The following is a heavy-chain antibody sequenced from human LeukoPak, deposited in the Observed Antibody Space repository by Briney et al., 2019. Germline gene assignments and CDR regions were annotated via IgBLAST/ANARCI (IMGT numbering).Heavy chain of an antibody. CDR3: AREPVVTAISEYAFDI. Sequence: PSETLSLTYTVSGGSISSYYWSWIRQPPGKGLEWIGYIYYSGSTNYNPSLKSRVTISVDTSKNQFSLKLSSVTAADTAVYYCAREPVVTAISEYAFDIWGQGTMVTVSS. J-gene: IGHJ3*02. V-gene: IGHV4-59*01. CDR1: GGSISSYY. D-gene: IGHD2-21*02. CDR2: IYYSGST.